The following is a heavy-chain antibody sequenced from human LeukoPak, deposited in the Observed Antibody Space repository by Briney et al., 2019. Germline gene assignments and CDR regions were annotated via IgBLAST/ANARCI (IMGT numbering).Heavy chain of an antibody. V-gene: IGHV3-7*05. CDR1: GFTFSSYR. J-gene: IGHJ4*02. CDR2: IKQDGSDK. Sequence: PGGSLRLSCAASGFTFSSYRMNWVRQAPGKGLEWVDNIKQDGSDKNHEDSVKGRFTISRDNAKNTLYLQMNSLRAEDTALYYCARDGTFRLDYWGQGTLVSVSS. CDR3: ARDGTFRLDY. D-gene: IGHD1-26*01.